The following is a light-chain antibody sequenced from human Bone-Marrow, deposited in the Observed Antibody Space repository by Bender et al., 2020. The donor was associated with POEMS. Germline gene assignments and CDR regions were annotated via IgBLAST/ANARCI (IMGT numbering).Light chain of an antibody. Sequence: QSALTQPASVSGSPGQSITISCTGASGDVGAYDVVSWFQHHPGKAPKLMIYEVGKRPSGISSRFSGSKSGNTASLTISGLQAEDEADYYCCSYAGSFLLFGGGTTLTVL. CDR2: EVG. CDR1: SGDVGAYDV. J-gene: IGLJ2*01. CDR3: CSYAGSFLL. V-gene: IGLV2-23*02.